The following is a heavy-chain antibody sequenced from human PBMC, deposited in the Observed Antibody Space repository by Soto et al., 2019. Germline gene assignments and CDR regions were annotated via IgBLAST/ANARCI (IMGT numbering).Heavy chain of an antibody. CDR3: AKDPGIAAPAPYSVRAV. CDR2: ISYDGSNK. J-gene: IGHJ6*04. V-gene: IGHV3-30*18. CDR1: GFTFSSYG. Sequence: GRPLRLSCAASGFTFSSYGMHWVSQAPGKGLEWVAVISYDGSNKYYADSVKGRFTISRDNSKNKLYLQMNSLRAEDTAGYDCAKDPGIAAPAPYSVRAVGGKGTTVPVPS. D-gene: IGHD6-13*01.